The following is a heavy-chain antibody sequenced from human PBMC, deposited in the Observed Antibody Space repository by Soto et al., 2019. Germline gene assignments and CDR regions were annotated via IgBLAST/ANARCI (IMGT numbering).Heavy chain of an antibody. J-gene: IGHJ5*02. Sequence: QVQLVESGGGVVQPGRSLRLSCAASGFTFSSYGMHWVRQAPGKGLEWVAVIWYDGSNKYYADSVKGRFTISRDNSKNTRYLQMNSLRAEDTAVYYGAREALFYENWFDPWGQGTLVTVSS. V-gene: IGHV3-33*01. D-gene: IGHD5-12*01. CDR1: GFTFSSYG. CDR2: IWYDGSNK. CDR3: AREALFYENWFDP.